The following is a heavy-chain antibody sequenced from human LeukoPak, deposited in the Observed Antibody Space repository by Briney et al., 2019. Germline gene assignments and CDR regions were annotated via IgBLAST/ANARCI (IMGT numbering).Heavy chain of an antibody. V-gene: IGHV3-7*01. D-gene: IGHD3-22*01. CDR1: GFTFNTYS. CDR2: IKQDGSEK. CDR3: ARSITMIVVADDAFDI. Sequence: PGGSLRLSCAASGFTFNTYSMNWVRQAPGKGLEWVANIKQDGSEKYYVDSVKGRFTISRDNAKNSLYLQMNSLRAEDTAVYYCARSITMIVVADDAFDIWGQGTMVTVSS. J-gene: IGHJ3*02.